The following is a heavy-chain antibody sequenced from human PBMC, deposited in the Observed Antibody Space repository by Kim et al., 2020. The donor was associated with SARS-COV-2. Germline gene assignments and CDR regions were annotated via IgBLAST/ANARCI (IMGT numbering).Heavy chain of an antibody. V-gene: IGHV3-30*18. CDR1: GFTFSNYG. Sequence: GGSLRLSCAASGFTFSNYGMHWARQAPGEGLEWVALISFDASNRFYADSVRGRFTISRDNSKNILYLQMNSLRDDDTAVYYCAKGEPNDYYDSSGPGFWGQGTLVAVSS. CDR3: AKGEPNDYYDSSGPGF. J-gene: IGHJ4*02. D-gene: IGHD3-22*01. CDR2: ISFDASNR.